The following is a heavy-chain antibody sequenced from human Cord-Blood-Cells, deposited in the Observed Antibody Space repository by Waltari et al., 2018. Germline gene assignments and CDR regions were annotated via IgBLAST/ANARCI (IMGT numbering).Heavy chain of an antibody. J-gene: IGHJ3*02. D-gene: IGHD4-4*01. CDR3: AKDTVTAFDI. Sequence: EVQLLEYGGGLVHPGGPLRLACAASASTFGGNAMRWVRQAPGKGLEGVSAISGSGGSTYYADSVKGRFTISRDNSKNTLYLQMNSLRAEDTAVYYCAKDTVTAFDIWGQGTMVTVSS. CDR2: ISGSGGST. CDR1: ASTFGGNA. V-gene: IGHV3-23*01.